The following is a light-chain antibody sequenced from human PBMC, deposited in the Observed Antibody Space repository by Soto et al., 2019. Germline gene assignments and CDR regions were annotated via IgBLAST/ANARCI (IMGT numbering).Light chain of an antibody. J-gene: IGKJ5*01. V-gene: IGKV3D-11*01. Sequence: EVVLTQSPATLSLSPGQRATLACRASQGVSSYLAWYQQKPGQAPRLLIFDASNRATGIPARFSGSGSGTDFTLTISSLEPEDFAVYYCQQRYSSPLTFGQGTRLDIK. CDR3: QQRYSSPLT. CDR1: QGVSSY. CDR2: DAS.